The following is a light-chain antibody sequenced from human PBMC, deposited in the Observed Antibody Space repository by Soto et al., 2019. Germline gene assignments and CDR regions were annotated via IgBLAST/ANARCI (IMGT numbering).Light chain of an antibody. V-gene: IGLV2-14*01. Sequence: QSALTQPASVSGSPGQSITISCTGTSSDVGGYNYVSWYQQHPGKAPKLMIYDVSNRPSGVSNRFSGSKSGNTASLTISGXXAEXEADYYCSSYTSSSTLVVFGGGTKLTVL. CDR2: DVS. J-gene: IGLJ2*01. CDR1: SSDVGGYNY. CDR3: SSYTSSSTLVV.